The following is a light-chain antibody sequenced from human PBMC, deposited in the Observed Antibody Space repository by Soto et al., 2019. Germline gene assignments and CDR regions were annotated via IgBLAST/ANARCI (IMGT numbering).Light chain of an antibody. J-gene: IGKJ3*01. Sequence: EIVMTQSPATLSVSPGERATLSCRASQSVSSNLAWYQQKPGQAPRLLIYGASTRATGIPARFSGSGSGTEFTLTISSLQFEDFAVYYCQQYNNWPTFGAGTKVDIK. CDR1: QSVSSN. CDR3: QQYNNWPT. V-gene: IGKV3-15*01. CDR2: GAS.